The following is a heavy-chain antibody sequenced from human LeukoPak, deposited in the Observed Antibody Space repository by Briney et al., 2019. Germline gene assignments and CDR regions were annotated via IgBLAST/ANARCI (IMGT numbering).Heavy chain of an antibody. CDR1: GGSISSYY. V-gene: IGHV4-59*08. J-gene: IGHJ4*02. CDR2: ISYSGST. D-gene: IGHD2/OR15-2a*01. Sequence: SETLSLTCTVSGGSISSYYWSWIQQPPGKGLEWIGYISYSGSTNYNPSLKSRVTISLDTSKNQFSLKLSSVTAADTAVYYCAGHHPRNTVDFWGQGTLATVSS. CDR3: AGHHPRNTVDF.